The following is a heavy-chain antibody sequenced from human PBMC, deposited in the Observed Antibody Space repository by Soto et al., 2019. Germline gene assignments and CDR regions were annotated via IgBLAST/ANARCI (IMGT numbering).Heavy chain of an antibody. CDR1: GYTFTSYD. CDR3: ARSYGDYSFYYYMDV. CDR2: MNPNSGNT. V-gene: IGHV1-8*01. Sequence: VKLSCKASGYTFTSYDINWVRQATVQGLEWMGWMNPNSGNTGYAQKFQGRVTMTRNTSISTAYIELSSLRSDDTAVYYCARSYGDYSFYYYMDVWGKGTTVTVSS. J-gene: IGHJ6*03. D-gene: IGHD4-17*01.